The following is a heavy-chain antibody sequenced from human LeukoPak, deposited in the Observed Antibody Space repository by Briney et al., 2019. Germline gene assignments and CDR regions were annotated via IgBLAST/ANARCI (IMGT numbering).Heavy chain of an antibody. D-gene: IGHD7-27*01. CDR3: ARDQTGGAFDT. Sequence: GGSLRLSCAASGFTFDDHGMSWVRQVPGKGLEGVSGIHWNGGTTVYEDSVKGRFTISRDNAKYSLYLQMNSLRAEDTALYYCARDQTGGAFDTWGQGTMVTVSS. V-gene: IGHV3-20*04. J-gene: IGHJ3*02. CDR2: IHWNGGTT. CDR1: GFTFDDHG.